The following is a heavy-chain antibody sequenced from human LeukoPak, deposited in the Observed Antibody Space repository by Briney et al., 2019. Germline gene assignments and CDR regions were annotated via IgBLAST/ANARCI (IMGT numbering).Heavy chain of an antibody. CDR3: AREAGEFPHAFDI. V-gene: IGHV3-21*01. CDR2: ISSSSSYI. D-gene: IGHD3-10*01. CDR1: GFTFSSYS. J-gene: IGHJ3*02. Sequence: GGSLRLSCAASGFTFSSYSMNWVRQAPGKGLEWVSSISSSSSYIYYADSVKGRFTISRDNAKNSLYLQMNSLRAEDTAVYYCAREAGEFPHAFDIWGQGTMVTVSS.